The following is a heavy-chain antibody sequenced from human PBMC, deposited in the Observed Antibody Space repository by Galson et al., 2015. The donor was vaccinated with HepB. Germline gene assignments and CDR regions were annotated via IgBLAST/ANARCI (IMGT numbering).Heavy chain of an antibody. V-gene: IGHV3-48*02. Sequence: SLRLSCAASGFTFSSYCMNWVRQAPGKGPEWVSYISSNRSTINYADSVKGRFTISRDNAKNSLYLQMNSLRDEDTAVYYCARDPGAYYYMDVWGKGTTVTVSS. CDR3: ARDPGAYYYMDV. D-gene: IGHD1-26*01. CDR2: ISSNRSTI. CDR1: GFTFSSYC. J-gene: IGHJ6*03.